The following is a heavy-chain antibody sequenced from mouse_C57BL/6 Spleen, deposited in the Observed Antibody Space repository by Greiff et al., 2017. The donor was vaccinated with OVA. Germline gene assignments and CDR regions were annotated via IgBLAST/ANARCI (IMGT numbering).Heavy chain of an antibody. Sequence: QVQLQQPGAELVKPGASVKLSCKASGYTFTSYWMQWVKQRPGQGLKWIGEIDPSDSYTNYNQKFKGKATLTVDTSSSTAYMQLSSLASEDSAVYYCARENWDENDYWGQGTTLTVSS. CDR2: IDPSDSYT. J-gene: IGHJ2*01. V-gene: IGHV1-50*01. CDR1: GYTFTSYW. CDR3: ARENWDENDY. D-gene: IGHD4-1*01.